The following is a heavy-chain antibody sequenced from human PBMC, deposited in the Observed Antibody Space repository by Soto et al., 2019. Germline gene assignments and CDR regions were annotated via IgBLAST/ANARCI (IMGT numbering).Heavy chain of an antibody. CDR2: INAGNGNT. V-gene: IGHV1-3*01. J-gene: IGHJ6*02. CDR1: GYTFTSYA. Sequence: ASVXVSCKASGYTFTSYAMHWVRQAPGQRLEWMGWINAGNGNTKYSQKFQGRVTITRDTSASTAYMELSSLRSEDTAVYYCATGIAAAGDYYYYGMDVWGQGTTVTVSS. D-gene: IGHD6-13*01. CDR3: ATGIAAAGDYYYYGMDV.